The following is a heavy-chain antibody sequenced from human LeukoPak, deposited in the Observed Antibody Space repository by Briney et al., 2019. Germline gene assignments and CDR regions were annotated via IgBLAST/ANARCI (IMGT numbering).Heavy chain of an antibody. J-gene: IGHJ3*02. CDR2: MNPNSGNT. Sequence: ASAKVSCKPSGYTFTSYDINSGRQATGQGLEWMGWMNPNSGNTGYAQKFQGRVTMTRNTSISTAYMELSSLRSEDTAVYYCARSSVEQQLADAFDIWDQGTMVTVSS. V-gene: IGHV1-8*01. CDR3: ARSSVEQQLADAFDI. CDR1: GYTFTSYD. D-gene: IGHD6-13*01.